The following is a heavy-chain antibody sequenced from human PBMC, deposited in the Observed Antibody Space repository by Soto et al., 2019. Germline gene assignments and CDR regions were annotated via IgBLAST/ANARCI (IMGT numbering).Heavy chain of an antibody. CDR2: IYYSGST. D-gene: IGHD6-13*01. CDR1: GGSISSYY. V-gene: IGHV4-59*13. Sequence: PSETLSLTCTVSGGSISSYYWSWIRQPPGKGLEWIGYIYYSGSTNYNPSLKSRVTISVDTSKNQFSLKLSSVTAADTAVYYCARDLAAAGTLGWFDPWGQGTLVTVSS. J-gene: IGHJ5*02. CDR3: ARDLAAAGTLGWFDP.